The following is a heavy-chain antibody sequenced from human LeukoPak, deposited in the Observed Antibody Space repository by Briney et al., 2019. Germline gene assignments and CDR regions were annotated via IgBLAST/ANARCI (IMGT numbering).Heavy chain of an antibody. V-gene: IGHV4-4*07. CDR3: AGALLSTVVNPLDS. CDR2: MYASGIT. D-gene: IGHD4-23*01. CDR1: GDPINNYY. Sequence: SETLSLTCTVSGDPINNYYWTWIRQPAGKGLEWIGRMYASGITNYNPSLRSRVALSLDTSTKQFSLTLNSVTAADTAVYYCAGALLSTVVNPLDSWGTGTLVTVSS. J-gene: IGHJ4*02.